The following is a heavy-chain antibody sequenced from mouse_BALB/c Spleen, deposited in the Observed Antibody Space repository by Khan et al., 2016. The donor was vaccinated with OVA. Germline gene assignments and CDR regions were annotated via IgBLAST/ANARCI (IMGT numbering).Heavy chain of an antibody. V-gene: IGHV1S137*01. J-gene: IGHJ4*01. Sequence: QVQLQQPGPELVRPGVSVKLSCKGSGYTFTDYGMHWVRQSPPKSLEWIGVITTYSGDTNYNQKFKGKATVTVDKSSSTAYMELARLTSEDSAIYYCARLTQRLDYWGQGTSVTVSS. CDR3: ARLTQRLDY. CDR1: GYTFTDYG. CDR2: ITTYSGDT.